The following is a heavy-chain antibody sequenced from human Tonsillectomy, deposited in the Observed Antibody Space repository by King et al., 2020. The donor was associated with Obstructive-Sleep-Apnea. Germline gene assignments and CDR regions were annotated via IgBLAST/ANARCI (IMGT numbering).Heavy chain of an antibody. CDR2: IYYSGST. CDR3: AGVFESYRANSGGYYFDS. CDR1: GGSISSVLYY. V-gene: IGHV4-31*03. Sequence: VQLQESGPGLVRPSQTLSLTCTVSGGSISSVLYYWSWIRQYPGKGLEWIGYIYYSGSTFYNPSLKSRLTMSVDTSNNQFSLKLSSVTAADTAVYYCAGVFESYRANSGGYYFDSWGQGTLVTVSS. D-gene: IGHD4-23*01. J-gene: IGHJ4*02.